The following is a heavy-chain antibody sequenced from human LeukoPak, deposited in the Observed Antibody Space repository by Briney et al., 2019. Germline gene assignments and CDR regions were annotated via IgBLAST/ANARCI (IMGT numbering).Heavy chain of an antibody. V-gene: IGHV3-48*01. CDR3: ARAGSNIVVVPNWFDP. D-gene: IGHD2-2*01. Sequence: GGSLRLSCAASGFTFSSYNMNWVRQAPGKGLEWVSYISSSSTTIDYADSVKGRFTISRDNAKNSVYLQMNSLRAEDTAVYYCARAGSNIVVVPNWFDPWGQGTLVTVSS. CDR2: ISSSSTTI. J-gene: IGHJ5*02. CDR1: GFTFSSYN.